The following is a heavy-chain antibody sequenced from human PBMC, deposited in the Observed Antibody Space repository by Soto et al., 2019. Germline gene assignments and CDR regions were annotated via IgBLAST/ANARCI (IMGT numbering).Heavy chain of an antibody. CDR2: IYYSGST. CDR3: ARDSGRYYYYGMDV. J-gene: IGHJ6*02. CDR1: GGSISSYY. D-gene: IGHD3-10*01. Sequence: SETLSLTCTVSGGSISSYYWSWIRQPPGKGLEWIGYIYYSGSTNYNPSLKSRVTISVDTSKNQFSLRLSSVTAADTAVYYCARDSGRYYYYGMDVWGQGTTVTVSS. V-gene: IGHV4-59*01.